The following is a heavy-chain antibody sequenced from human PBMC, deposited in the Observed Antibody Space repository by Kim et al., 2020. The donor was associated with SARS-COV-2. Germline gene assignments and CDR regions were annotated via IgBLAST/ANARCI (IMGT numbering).Heavy chain of an antibody. V-gene: IGHV4-31*02. D-gene: IGHD3-10*01. Sequence: KSRVTISVDTSKNQFSLKLSSVTAADTAVYYCARDGSGSPTYYYYYGMDVWGQGTTVTVSS. CDR3: ARDGSGSPTYYYYYGMDV. J-gene: IGHJ6*02.